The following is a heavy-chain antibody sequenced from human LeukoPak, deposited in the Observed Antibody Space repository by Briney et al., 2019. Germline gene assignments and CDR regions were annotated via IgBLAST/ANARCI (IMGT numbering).Heavy chain of an antibody. V-gene: IGHV3-48*01. Sequence: GGSLRLSCAASGFTFSSYSMNWVRRAPGKGLEWVSYISSGSSTIYYADSVKGRFTISRDNAKNSLYLQMNSLRAEDTAVYYCARDPSIFGVVTYYYYMDVWGKGTTVTVSS. J-gene: IGHJ6*03. D-gene: IGHD3-3*01. CDR2: ISSGSSTI. CDR3: ARDPSIFGVVTYYYYMDV. CDR1: GFTFSSYS.